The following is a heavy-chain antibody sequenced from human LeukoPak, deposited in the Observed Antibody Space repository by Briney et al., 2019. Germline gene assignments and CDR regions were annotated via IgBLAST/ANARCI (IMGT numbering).Heavy chain of an antibody. J-gene: IGHJ6*03. CDR1: GFTFSNYA. Sequence: GGSLRLSCAASGFTFSNYAMHWVRQAPGKGLEWVAVISYDGSNKYTADSVKGRFTISRDNSKNTLYLQMNSLRPEDTAVYYCARDQLLALYFYYYMDVWGKGTTVTVSS. CDR2: ISYDGSNK. V-gene: IGHV3-30-3*01. D-gene: IGHD1-26*01. CDR3: ARDQLLALYFYYYMDV.